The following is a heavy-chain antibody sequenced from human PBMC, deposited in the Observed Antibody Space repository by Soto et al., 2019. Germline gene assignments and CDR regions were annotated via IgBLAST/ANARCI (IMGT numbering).Heavy chain of an antibody. CDR2: IYYSGST. D-gene: IGHD6-19*01. CDR3: ARTGYSSGWYKAAFDI. Sequence: PSETLSLTCTVSGGSISSSSYYWGWIRQPPGKGLEWIGSIYYSGSTYYNPSLKSRVTISVDTSKNQFSLKLSSVTAADTAVYYCARTGYSSGWYKAAFDIWGQVTMVTVSS. J-gene: IGHJ3*02. V-gene: IGHV4-39*01. CDR1: GGSISSSSYY.